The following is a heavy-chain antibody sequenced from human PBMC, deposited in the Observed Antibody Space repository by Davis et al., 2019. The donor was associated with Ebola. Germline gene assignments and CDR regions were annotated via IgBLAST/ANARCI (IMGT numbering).Heavy chain of an antibody. J-gene: IGHJ2*01. CDR3: AKAGSGWYGLGWYFDL. Sequence: GESLKISCAASGFTFGDYAMHWVRQGPGKGLEWLSVIGWDGSYAYYTDSVKGRFTISRDNSKNTLYLQMNSLRAEDTAVYYCAKAGSGWYGLGWYFDLWGRGTLVTVSS. V-gene: IGHV3-23*03. CDR1: GFTFGDYA. D-gene: IGHD6-19*01. CDR2: IGWDGSYA.